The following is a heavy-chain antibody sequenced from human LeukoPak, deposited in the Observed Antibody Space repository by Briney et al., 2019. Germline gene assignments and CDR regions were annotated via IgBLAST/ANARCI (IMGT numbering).Heavy chain of an antibody. CDR2: MSPNSGHT. CDR3: ARGGVTGTYADYYYYYLDV. Sequence: ASVKVSCKTSGYTFSRYDINWVRQAPGQRPEWMGWMSPNSGHTGYAPKFQGRVTFSRNTSVSTVYMELDILRSEDTAVYFCARGGVTGTYADYYYYYLDVWGKGTTVTVSS. V-gene: IGHV1-8*03. D-gene: IGHD1-7*01. CDR1: GYTFSRYD. J-gene: IGHJ6*03.